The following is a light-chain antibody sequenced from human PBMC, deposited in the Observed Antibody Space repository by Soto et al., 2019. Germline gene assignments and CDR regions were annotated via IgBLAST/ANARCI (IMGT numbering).Light chain of an antibody. CDR1: QSVSNTY. V-gene: IGKV3D-20*02. Sequence: EIVLTQSPGTLSLSPGDTATLSCRASQSVSNTYLAWYQQKPGQAPRLLIYGASSRATGFPDRFSGSGSETDFTLTISSLEPEDFAVYYCQQRYSWPPITFGQGTRLEI. CDR3: QQRYSWPPIT. J-gene: IGKJ5*01. CDR2: GAS.